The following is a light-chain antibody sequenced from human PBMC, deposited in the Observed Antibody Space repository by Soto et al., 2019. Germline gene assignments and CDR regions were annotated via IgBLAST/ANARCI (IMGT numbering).Light chain of an antibody. CDR1: SGHNNYA. J-gene: IGLJ3*02. CDR2: LNSDGSH. Sequence: QLVLTQSPSASASLGASVKLTCTLSSGHNNYAIAWHQQQPEKGPRYLMKLNSDGSHTKGDGIPDRFSGSSSGAERYLTISSLQSEDEADYYCQTWGTVTWVFGGGTKLTVL. CDR3: QTWGTVTWV. V-gene: IGLV4-69*01.